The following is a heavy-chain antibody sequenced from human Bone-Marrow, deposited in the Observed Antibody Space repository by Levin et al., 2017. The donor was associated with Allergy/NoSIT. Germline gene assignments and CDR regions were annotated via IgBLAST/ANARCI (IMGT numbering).Heavy chain of an antibody. CDR3: TRLDGTYYYGMDV. Sequence: AGGSLRLSCAASGFTFSGSAMHWVRQASGKGLEWVGRIRSKANSYATAYAASVKGRFTISRDDSKNTAYLQMNSLKTEDTAVYYCTRLDGTYYYGMDVWGQGTTVTVSS. V-gene: IGHV3-73*01. D-gene: IGHD5-24*01. J-gene: IGHJ6*02. CDR1: GFTFSGSA. CDR2: IRSKANSYAT.